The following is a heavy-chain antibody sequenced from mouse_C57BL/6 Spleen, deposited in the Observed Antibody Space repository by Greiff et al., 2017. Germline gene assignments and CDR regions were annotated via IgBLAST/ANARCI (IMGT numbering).Heavy chain of an antibody. V-gene: IGHV1-52*01. CDR2: IDPSDSET. CDR1: GYTFTSYW. Sequence: VQLQQPGAELVRPGSSVKLSCKASGYTFTSYWMHWVKQRPIQGLEWIGNIDPSDSETHYNQKFKDKATLTVDKSSSTAYMQLSSLTSEDSAVYYCARSVGYGNPPFAYWGQGTLVTVSA. D-gene: IGHD2-1*01. CDR3: ARSVGYGNPPFAY. J-gene: IGHJ3*01.